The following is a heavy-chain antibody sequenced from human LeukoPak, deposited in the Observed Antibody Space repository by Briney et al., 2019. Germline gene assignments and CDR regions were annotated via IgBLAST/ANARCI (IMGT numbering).Heavy chain of an antibody. CDR2: IKHKTNSYTT. D-gene: IGHD3-10*01. CDR3: AREWYGRDDY. Sequence: GGSLRLSCEASGFTFSDCYMDWVRHAPGKGLGWVGRIKHKTNSYTTDYATSVKGRFTISRDDSKSSLYLQMNSLKTEDTAVYYCAREWYGRDDYWGQGTLVTVSS. CDR1: GFTFSDCY. J-gene: IGHJ4*02. V-gene: IGHV3-72*01.